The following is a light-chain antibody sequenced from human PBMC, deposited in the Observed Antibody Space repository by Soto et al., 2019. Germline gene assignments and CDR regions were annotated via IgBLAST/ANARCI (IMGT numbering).Light chain of an antibody. V-gene: IGKV1-39*01. Sequence: DIQMTQSPSSLSASVGDRVTITCRASQNISSYLNWYQQKPGKAPKLLIYAASSLQSGVPSRFSGSGSGTDFTHTISSLQPEDFATYYCQQSYSTPYTFGQGTKLEIK. J-gene: IGKJ2*01. CDR3: QQSYSTPYT. CDR2: AAS. CDR1: QNISSY.